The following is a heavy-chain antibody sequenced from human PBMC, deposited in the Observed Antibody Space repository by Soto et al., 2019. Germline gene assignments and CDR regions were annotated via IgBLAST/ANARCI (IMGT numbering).Heavy chain of an antibody. CDR1: SACISCTSYF. CDR2: FYYSGST. CDR3: ARTPDGSWPTWFDP. V-gene: IGHV4-39*07. J-gene: IGHJ5*02. D-gene: IGHD6-13*01. Sequence: LHCTVTSACISCTSYFSCCIRQPPGKGLEWIGTFYYSGSTYYNPSLESRVTISVDTSKNQFSLKVSSVTAADTAVYYCARTPDGSWPTWFDPWGQGAQVT.